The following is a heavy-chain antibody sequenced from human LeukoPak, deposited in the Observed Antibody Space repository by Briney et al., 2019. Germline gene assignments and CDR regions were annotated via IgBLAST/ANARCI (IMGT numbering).Heavy chain of an antibody. D-gene: IGHD1-26*01. CDR2: INPNSGGT. Sequence: RASVKVSCKASGYTFTSYDINWVRRATGQGLEWMGWINPNSGGTNYAQKFQGRVTMTRDTSISTAYMELSRLRSDGTAVYYCARESGMSGSYSFDYWGQGTLVTVSS. CDR1: GYTFTSYD. J-gene: IGHJ4*02. CDR3: ARESGMSGSYSFDY. V-gene: IGHV1-2*02.